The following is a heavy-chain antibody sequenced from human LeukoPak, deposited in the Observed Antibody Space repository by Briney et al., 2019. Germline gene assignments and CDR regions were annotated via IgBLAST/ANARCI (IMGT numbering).Heavy chain of an antibody. CDR3: AREADLGGTISAFDY. V-gene: IGHV4-30-4*01. Sequence: SETLSLTCTVSGGSISSGDYYWSWIRQPPGKGLEWIGYIYYSGSTYYNPSLKSRVAISVDTSKNQFSLKVSSVTAADTAVYYCAREADLGGTISAFDYWGQGTLVTVSS. D-gene: IGHD3-16*01. J-gene: IGHJ4*02. CDR1: GGSISSGDYY. CDR2: IYYSGST.